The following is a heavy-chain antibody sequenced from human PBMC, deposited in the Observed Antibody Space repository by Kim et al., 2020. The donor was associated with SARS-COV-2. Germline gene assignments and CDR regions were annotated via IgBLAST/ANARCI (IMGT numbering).Heavy chain of an antibody. D-gene: IGHD2-21*01. V-gene: IGHV3-23*01. Sequence: GGSLRLSCVASGFTFDTYAMSWVRQAPGKGLEWVSVISGGAVNKFYADSVRGRFTISRDNSKNTLYLQMKSLRDDDTALYYCAKMVIMDGYNYFYYYAMDVGGQGPTATVSS. CDR3: AKMVIMDGYNYFYYYAMDV. CDR1: GFTFDTYA. J-gene: IGHJ6*02. CDR2: ISGGAVNK.